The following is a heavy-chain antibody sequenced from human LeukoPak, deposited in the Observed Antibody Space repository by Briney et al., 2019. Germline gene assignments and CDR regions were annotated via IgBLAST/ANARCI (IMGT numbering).Heavy chain of an antibody. CDR1: GGTLSGYY. D-gene: IGHD6-19*01. V-gene: IGHV4-34*01. J-gene: IGHJ4*02. CDR3: ARLLGRQWLVLD. Sequence: SETLSLTCAVYGGTLSGYYWTWIRQPPGKGLEWLGEINYSGSTNYNPSLKSRVTISVDTSKNQFSLKLTSVTAADTAVYYCARLLGRQWLVLDWGQGTLVTVSS. CDR2: INYSGST.